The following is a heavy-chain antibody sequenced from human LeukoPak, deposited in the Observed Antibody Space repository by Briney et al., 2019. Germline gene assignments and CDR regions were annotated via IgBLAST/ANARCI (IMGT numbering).Heavy chain of an antibody. CDR3: ARGWTTGRRNYYYYYMDV. J-gene: IGHJ6*03. D-gene: IGHD4-17*01. CDR1: GGSISSYY. V-gene: IGHV4-4*07. CDR2: IYTSGST. Sequence: SETLSLTCTVSGGSISSYYWSWIRQPAGKGLEWIGRIYTSGSTNYNPSLKSRVTMSVDTSKNQFSLKLSSVTAADTAVYYCARGWTTGRRNYYYYYMDVWGKGTTVTVSS.